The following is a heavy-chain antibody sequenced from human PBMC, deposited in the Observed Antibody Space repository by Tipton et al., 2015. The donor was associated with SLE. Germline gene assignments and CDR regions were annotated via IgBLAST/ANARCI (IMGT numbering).Heavy chain of an antibody. J-gene: IGHJ4*02. CDR2: ISYSGNT. CDR1: GTSISGYY. D-gene: IGHD1-26*01. Sequence: TLSLTCTVSGTSISGYYWNWIRQSPGRGLEWVGYISYSGNTNYNPSLKRRVTISVDTSKTHFSLNLSSVTAADTAVYFCARTRGVGAPVDFDLWGQGTLVNVSS. V-gene: IGHV4-59*01. CDR3: ARTRGVGAPVDFDL.